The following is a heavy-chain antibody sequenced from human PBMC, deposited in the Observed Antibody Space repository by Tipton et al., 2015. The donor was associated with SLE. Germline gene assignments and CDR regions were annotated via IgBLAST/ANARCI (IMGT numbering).Heavy chain of an antibody. CDR3: ARHLAAAGKAEWFDP. J-gene: IGHJ5*02. CDR2: IYTSGST. CDR1: GYSISSGYY. Sequence: TLSLTCTVSGYSISSGYYWSWIRQPPGKGLEWIGYIYTSGSTNYNPSLKSRVTISVDTSKNQLSLKLSSVTAADTAVYHCARHLAAAGKAEWFDPWGQGTLVTVSS. D-gene: IGHD6-13*01. V-gene: IGHV4-4*09.